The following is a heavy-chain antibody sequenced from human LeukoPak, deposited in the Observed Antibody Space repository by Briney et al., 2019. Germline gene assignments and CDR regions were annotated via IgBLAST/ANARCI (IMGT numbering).Heavy chain of an antibody. V-gene: IGHV3-49*04. CDR1: GFTFGDYA. CDR3: TRREQQLPTPYDY. CDR2: IRSKAYGGTT. D-gene: IGHD6-13*01. J-gene: IGHJ4*02. Sequence: GGSLRLSCTASGFTFGDYAMSWVRQAPGKGLEWVGFIRSKAYGGTTEYAASVKGRFTISRDDSKSIAYLQMNSLKTEDTAVYYCTRREQQLPTPYDYWGQGTLVTVSS.